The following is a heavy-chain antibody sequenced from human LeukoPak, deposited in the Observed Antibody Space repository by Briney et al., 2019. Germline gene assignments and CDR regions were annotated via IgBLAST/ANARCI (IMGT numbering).Heavy chain of an antibody. V-gene: IGHV3-30*04. D-gene: IGHD3-10*01. Sequence: GGSLRLSCAASGFTFSSYAMHWVRQAPGKGLEWGAVISYDGSNKYYADSVKGRFTISRDNAKNSLYLQMNSLRAEDTAVYYCAREVHYWGQGTLVTVSS. CDR2: ISYDGSNK. CDR1: GFTFSSYA. CDR3: AREVHY. J-gene: IGHJ4*02.